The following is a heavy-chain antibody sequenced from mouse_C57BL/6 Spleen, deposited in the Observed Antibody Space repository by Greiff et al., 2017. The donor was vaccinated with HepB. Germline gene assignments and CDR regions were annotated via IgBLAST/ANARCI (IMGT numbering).Heavy chain of an antibody. J-gene: IGHJ2*01. CDR1: GFTFSDYG. CDR3: AREDYGNYAGDFDY. D-gene: IGHD2-1*01. Sequence: EVKVVESGGGLVKPGGSLKLSCAASGFTFSDYGMHWVRQAPEKGLEWVAYISSGSSTIYYADTVKGRFTISRDNAKNTLFLQMTSLRSEDTAMYYCAREDYGNYAGDFDYWGQGTTLTVSS. V-gene: IGHV5-17*01. CDR2: ISSGSSTI.